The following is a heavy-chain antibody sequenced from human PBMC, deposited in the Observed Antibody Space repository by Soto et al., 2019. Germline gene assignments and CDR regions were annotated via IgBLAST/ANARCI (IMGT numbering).Heavy chain of an antibody. CDR3: ARTTTVAGTPEFDY. Sequence: QVQLVESGGGVVQPGRSLRLSCAASGFTFSSFSLDWVRQAPGKGLEWLALISYDGTNKYNADSVKGRFAISRDNSKNTLYLQLNSLRPEDTAVYYCARTTTVAGTPEFDYWGQGTLLTVSS. J-gene: IGHJ4*02. CDR1: GFTFSSFS. V-gene: IGHV3-30*09. CDR2: ISYDGTNK. D-gene: IGHD6-19*01.